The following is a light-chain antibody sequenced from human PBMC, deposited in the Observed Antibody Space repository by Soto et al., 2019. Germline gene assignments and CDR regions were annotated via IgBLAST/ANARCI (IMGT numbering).Light chain of an antibody. CDR3: QQRSNWPPSTF. CDR1: QSVSSY. V-gene: IGKV3-11*01. CDR2: DAS. J-gene: IGKJ4*01. Sequence: EIVLTQSPATLSLSPGERATLSCRASQSVSSYLAWYQQKPGQAPRLLIYDASNRATGIPARFSGSGSGTNFTLTISSLEPEDFAVYYCQQRSNWPPSTFFGGGTKV.